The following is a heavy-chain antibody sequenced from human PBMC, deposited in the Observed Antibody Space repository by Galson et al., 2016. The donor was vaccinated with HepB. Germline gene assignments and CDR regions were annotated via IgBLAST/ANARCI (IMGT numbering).Heavy chain of an antibody. V-gene: IGHV4/OR15-8*01. Sequence: ETLSLTCVVSGDSISNDIWWRWVRQPPGKGLEWIGEIFHSGNANYNPSLKSRVTISADKSKNQLSLTLRSVTAADTAIYYCVRGGTYYLSFWGQGTLVTVSS. CDR2: IFHSGNA. CDR1: GDSISNDIW. J-gene: IGHJ4*02. D-gene: IGHD1-26*01. CDR3: VRGGTYYLSF.